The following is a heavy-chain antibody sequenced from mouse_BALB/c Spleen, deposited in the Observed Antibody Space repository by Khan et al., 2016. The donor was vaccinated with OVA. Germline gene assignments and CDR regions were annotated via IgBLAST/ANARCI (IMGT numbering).Heavy chain of an antibody. CDR3: ARSGYDDYAMDY. CDR2: ISYSGST. V-gene: IGHV3-2*02. CDR1: GYSITSDYA. Sequence: VQLQQSGPGLVKPSQSLSLTCTVTGYSITSDYAWNWIRQFPGNKLEWMGYISYSGSTSYNPSLKSRTSITRDTSKNQFFLQLNSVTTEDTATYYCARSGYDDYAMDYWGQGTSVTVSS. D-gene: IGHD2-2*01. J-gene: IGHJ4*01.